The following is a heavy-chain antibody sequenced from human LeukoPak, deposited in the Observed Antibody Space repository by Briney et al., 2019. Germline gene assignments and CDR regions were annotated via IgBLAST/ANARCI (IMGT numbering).Heavy chain of an antibody. CDR3: ARDDGGFDY. Sequence: GGSLRLPCAASGFTFSNYWMHWVRQAPGKGLEWVAVIWYDGSNKYYADSVKGRFTISRDNSKNTLYLQMNSLRAEDTAVYYCARDDGGFDYWGQGTLVTVSS. CDR2: IWYDGSNK. V-gene: IGHV3-33*08. D-gene: IGHD3-10*01. J-gene: IGHJ4*02. CDR1: GFTFSNYW.